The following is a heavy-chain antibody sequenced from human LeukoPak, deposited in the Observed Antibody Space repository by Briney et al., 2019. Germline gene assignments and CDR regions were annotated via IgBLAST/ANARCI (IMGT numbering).Heavy chain of an antibody. CDR2: IHSTGSS. V-gene: IGHV4-59*01. Sequence: SETLSHTSTVSGGSICGFFRSWIRQPPGKGLEWIGYIHSTGSSNYSPSLKSRVSISVDTSMNQSSLKLNSVTAADTAVYYCARYYCPSVRFTPFDFWGQGTPVTVSA. CDR3: ARYYCPSVRFTPFDF. D-gene: IGHD2-8*02. J-gene: IGHJ4*01. CDR1: GGSICGFF.